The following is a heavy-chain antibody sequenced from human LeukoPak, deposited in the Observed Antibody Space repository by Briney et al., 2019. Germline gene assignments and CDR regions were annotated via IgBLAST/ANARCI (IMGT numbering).Heavy chain of an antibody. J-gene: IGHJ4*02. V-gene: IGHV4-39*07. CDR3: ARDEGSSYPFDY. D-gene: IGHD2-2*01. CDR1: GGSISSSSYY. Sequence: PSETLSLTCTVSGGSISSSSYYWGWIRQPPGKGLEWIGSIYYSGSTYYNPSLKSRVTISVDTSKNQFSLNLSFVTAADTAVYFCARDEGSSYPFDYWGQGTLVTVSS. CDR2: IYYSGST.